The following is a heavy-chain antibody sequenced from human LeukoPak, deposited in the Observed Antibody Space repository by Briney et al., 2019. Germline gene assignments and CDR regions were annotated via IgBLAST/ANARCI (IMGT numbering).Heavy chain of an antibody. D-gene: IGHD3-22*01. CDR2: IYYSGST. V-gene: IGHV4-39*01. CDR3: ARGSLYDSSGYYYRPLDY. J-gene: IGHJ4*02. Sequence: SETLSLTCTVSGGSISSSSYSWGWIRQPPGKGLEWIGSIYYSGSTYYNPSLKSRVTISVDTSKNQFSLKLSSVTAADTAVYYCARGSLYDSSGYYYRPLDYWGQGTLVTVSS. CDR1: GGSISSSSYS.